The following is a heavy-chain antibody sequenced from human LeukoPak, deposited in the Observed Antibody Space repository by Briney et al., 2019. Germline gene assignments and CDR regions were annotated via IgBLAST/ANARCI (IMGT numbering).Heavy chain of an antibody. Sequence: ETSETLSLTCTVSGGSVTSGGYYWSWIRQHPGKGLEWIGYVYYTGSTYYNPSLKSRVTISPDTSKNQFSLKVSSVTAADTAVYYCARISAGRYGMDVWGQGTTVTVFS. CDR1: GGSVTSGGYY. J-gene: IGHJ6*02. CDR3: ARISAGRYGMDV. CDR2: VYYTGST. V-gene: IGHV4-31*03. D-gene: IGHD6-6*01.